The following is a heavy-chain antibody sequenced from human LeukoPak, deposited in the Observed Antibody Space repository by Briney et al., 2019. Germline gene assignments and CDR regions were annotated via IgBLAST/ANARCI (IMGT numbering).Heavy chain of an antibody. Sequence: GGSLRLSCAASGFTFSSYWMSWVRQAPGKGLEWVANIKQDGSEKYYVDSVKGRFTISRDNAKNSLYLQMNSLRAEDTAVYYCATGIKGSSSWYGDYYYYYMDVWGKGTTVTISS. J-gene: IGHJ6*03. D-gene: IGHD6-13*01. CDR3: ATGIKGSSSWYGDYYYYYMDV. V-gene: IGHV3-7*01. CDR2: IKQDGSEK. CDR1: GFTFSSYW.